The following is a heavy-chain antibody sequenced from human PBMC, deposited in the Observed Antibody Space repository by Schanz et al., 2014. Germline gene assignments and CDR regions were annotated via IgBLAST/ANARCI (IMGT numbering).Heavy chain of an antibody. D-gene: IGHD4-17*01. CDR2: IWNNGVTK. Sequence: QAQLMESGGGVVQPGTSLILSCSVSGFSLNTYGIHWFRQPAGKGLEWVAVIWNNGVTKYYADSVRGRFTISRDRFQNTLYLRMSSLRAEDTAVYYCARPRFDYGEVDYWGRGTLVTDSS. V-gene: IGHV3-33*01. CDR1: GFSLNTYG. J-gene: IGHJ4*02. CDR3: ARPRFDYGEVDY.